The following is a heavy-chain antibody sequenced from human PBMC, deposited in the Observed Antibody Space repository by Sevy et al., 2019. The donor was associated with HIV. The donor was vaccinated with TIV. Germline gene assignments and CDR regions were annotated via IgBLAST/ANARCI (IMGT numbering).Heavy chain of an antibody. CDR1: GFTFSSYW. CDR3: ARVSSIGYCSSTSCYGNAFDI. V-gene: IGHV3-74*01. D-gene: IGHD2-2*01. CDR2: INSDGSSP. Sequence: GGSLRLSCAASGFTFSSYWMHWVRQAPGKGLVWVSRINSDGSSPSYADPVKGRFTIARDNAKNTLYMQMNSLRAEDTAVYYCARVSSIGYCSSTSCYGNAFDIWGQGTMVTVSS. J-gene: IGHJ3*02.